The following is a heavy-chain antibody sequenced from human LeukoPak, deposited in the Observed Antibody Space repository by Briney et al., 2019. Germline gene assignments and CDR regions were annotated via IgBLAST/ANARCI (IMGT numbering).Heavy chain of an antibody. D-gene: IGHD3-22*01. CDR2: ISGRGSST. Sequence: PGGSLRLSCAASGFTFSTYAMGWVRQAPGKGLEWVSGISGRGSSTYYSDSVKGRFTISRDNSKNTLYLQMNSLRAEDTAVYYCAREGIGNYYDSSGYYYWGQGTLVTVSS. V-gene: IGHV3-23*01. J-gene: IGHJ4*02. CDR1: GFTFSTYA. CDR3: AREGIGNYYDSSGYYY.